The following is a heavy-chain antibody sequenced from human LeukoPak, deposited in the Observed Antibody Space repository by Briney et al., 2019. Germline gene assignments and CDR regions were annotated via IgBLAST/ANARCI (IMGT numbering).Heavy chain of an antibody. V-gene: IGHV1-2*02. CDR1: RYTFTDYY. CDR2: IDPNSGGT. D-gene: IGHD3-10*01. CDR3: TLMIRGVVNRLDY. Sequence: ASVKVSFKSSRYTFTDYYIHWVRHAPGQGLEWMGWIDPNSGGTNYAQKFQGRVAMTRDTSISTAYMEVSGLRSDDAAVYYCTLMIRGVVNRLDYWGQGTLVTGSS. J-gene: IGHJ4*02.